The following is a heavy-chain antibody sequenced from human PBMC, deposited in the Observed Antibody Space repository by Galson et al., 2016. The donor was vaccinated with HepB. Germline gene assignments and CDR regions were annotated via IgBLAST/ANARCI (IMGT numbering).Heavy chain of an antibody. CDR2: IGGNAYAGTT. V-gene: IGHV3-49*03. CDR1: GFNFGDYG. CDR3: TRGVRGMDV. Sequence: SLRLSCAASGFNFGDYGMSWFRQAPGKGLEWVCSIGGNAYAGTTEYAASVKGRFIMSRDDSKSIAYLQMDSLKTEDTAIYYCTRGVRGMDVWGQGTTVTVSS. J-gene: IGHJ6*02.